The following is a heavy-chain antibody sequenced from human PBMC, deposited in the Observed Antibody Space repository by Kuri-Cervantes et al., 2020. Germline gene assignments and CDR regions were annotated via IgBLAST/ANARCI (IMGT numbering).Heavy chain of an antibody. CDR1: GFTFDDYA. CDR3: AKDQDYDILTGYPIDY. CDR2: ISWNSGSI. J-gene: IGHJ4*02. V-gene: IGHV3-9*01. Sequence: GGSLRLSCAASGFTFDDYAMHWVRQAPGKGLEWVSGISWNSGSIGYADSVKGRFTISRDNAKNSLYLQMNSLRAEDTALYYCAKDQDYDILTGYPIDYWGQGTLVTVSS. D-gene: IGHD3-9*01.